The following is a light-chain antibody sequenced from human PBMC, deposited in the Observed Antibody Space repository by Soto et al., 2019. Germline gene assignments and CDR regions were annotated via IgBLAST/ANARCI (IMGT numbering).Light chain of an antibody. Sequence: EIVLTQSPGTLSLSPGERVTLSCRASQSVSSSYLAWYQQKRGQAPKLLFSSASSRATGIPDRFSGSGSGTDFTLTISRLEPEDSAVYYCQQYDSSPFTFGQGTELEIK. CDR3: QQYDSSPFT. J-gene: IGKJ2*01. CDR1: QSVSSSY. V-gene: IGKV3-20*01. CDR2: SAS.